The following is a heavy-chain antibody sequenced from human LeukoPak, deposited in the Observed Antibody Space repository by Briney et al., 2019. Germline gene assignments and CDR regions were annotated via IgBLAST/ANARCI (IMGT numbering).Heavy chain of an antibody. Sequence: SVKVSCKASGGTFSSYAISWVRQAPGQGLEWMGGIIPIFGTANYAQKFQGRVTITTDESTSTAYMELSSLRSEDTAVYYCASSIHDYGDYTVPNWFDPWGQGTLVTVSS. V-gene: IGHV1-69*05. D-gene: IGHD4-17*01. CDR2: IIPIFGTA. CDR3: ASSIHDYGDYTVPNWFDP. J-gene: IGHJ5*02. CDR1: GGTFSSYA.